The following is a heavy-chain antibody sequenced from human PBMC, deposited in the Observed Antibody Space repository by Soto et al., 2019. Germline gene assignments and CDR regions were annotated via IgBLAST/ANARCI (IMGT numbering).Heavy chain of an antibody. J-gene: IGHJ5*02. V-gene: IGHV4-59*08. CDR2: IYYSGST. Sequence: GGSISSYYWSWIRHPPGKGLEWIGYIYYSGSTNYNPSLKSRVTISVDTSKNQFSLKLSSVTAADTAVYYCAGWSQYSSSALDPWGQGTLVTVSS. D-gene: IGHD6-6*01. CDR3: AGWSQYSSSALDP. CDR1: GGSISSYY.